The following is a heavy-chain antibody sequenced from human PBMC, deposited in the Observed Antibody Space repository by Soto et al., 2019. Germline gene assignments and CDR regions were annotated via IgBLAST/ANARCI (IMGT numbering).Heavy chain of an antibody. CDR1: RYSFTSYW. V-gene: IGHV5-51*01. Sequence: PGESLKISCKGSRYSFTSYWIGWVLQMPGKGLEWMGIIYPGDSDTRYSPSFQGQVTISADKSISTAYLQWSSMKASDTAMYYCARQDYYDSSGYLDYWGQGTLVTVSS. CDR3: ARQDYYDSSGYLDY. J-gene: IGHJ4*02. CDR2: IYPGDSDT. D-gene: IGHD3-22*01.